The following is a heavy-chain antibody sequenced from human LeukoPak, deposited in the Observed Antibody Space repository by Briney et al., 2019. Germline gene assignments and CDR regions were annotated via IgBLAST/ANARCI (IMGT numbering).Heavy chain of an antibody. J-gene: IGHJ6*04. D-gene: IGHD2-2*01. CDR2: ISSSSNYI. Sequence: GGSLRLSCAASGFTFSTNTMNWVRQAPGKGLEWVSSISSSSNYIYYADSVKGRFTISRDNAKNSLYLQMNSLRAEDTAVYYCARSADCTRTSCYAMDVWGKGTTVTVSS. CDR1: GFTFSTNT. CDR3: ARSADCTRTSCYAMDV. V-gene: IGHV3-21*01.